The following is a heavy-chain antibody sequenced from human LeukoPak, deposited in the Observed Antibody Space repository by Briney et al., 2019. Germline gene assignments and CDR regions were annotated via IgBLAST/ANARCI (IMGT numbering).Heavy chain of an antibody. Sequence: GGSLRLSCAASGFTFSNAWMSWVRQAPGKGREWVGRIKSKTDGGTTDYAAPVKGRFTISRDDSKNTLYLQMDSLKTEDTAVYYCTAAYYYDSSGYYYRRSYYGMDVWGQGTTVTVSS. CDR3: TAAYYYDSSGYYYRRSYYGMDV. V-gene: IGHV3-15*01. CDR1: GFTFSNAW. J-gene: IGHJ6*02. D-gene: IGHD3-22*01. CDR2: IKSKTDGGTT.